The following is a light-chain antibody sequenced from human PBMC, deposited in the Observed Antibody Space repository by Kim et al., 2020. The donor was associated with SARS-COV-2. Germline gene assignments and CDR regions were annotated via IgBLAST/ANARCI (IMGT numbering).Light chain of an antibody. J-gene: IGLJ1*01. V-gene: IGLV3-1*01. Sequence: SYELTQPPSVSVSPGQTASITCSGDKLGDKYASWYQQKPCQSPVVVIFRDNRRPSGIPERFSGSNSGNTDTLTISGTQAMDEADYYCQAWDSSIYVFGTGTKVTVL. CDR2: RDN. CDR3: QAWDSSIYV. CDR1: KLGDKY.